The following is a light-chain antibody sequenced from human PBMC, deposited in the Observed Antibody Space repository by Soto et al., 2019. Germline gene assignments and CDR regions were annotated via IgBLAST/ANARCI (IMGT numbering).Light chain of an antibody. Sequence: DIVMTQSPLSLPVTPGEPASISCRSSQSLLHSNGYNYLDWYLQKPGQSPQLLIYLGSNRASGVPDRFSGSGSGTDFTLKISRVEAEDVGVYYCMQALQTPFTFGPGTKVDIE. CDR3: MQALQTPFT. J-gene: IGKJ3*01. V-gene: IGKV2-28*01. CDR2: LGS. CDR1: QSLLHSNGYNY.